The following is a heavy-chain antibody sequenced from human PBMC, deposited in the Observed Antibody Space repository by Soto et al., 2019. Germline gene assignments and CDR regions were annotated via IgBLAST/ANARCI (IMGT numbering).Heavy chain of an antibody. Sequence: SETLSLTCTVSGGSISSYYWSWIRQPPGKGLEWIGYIYYSGSTNYNPSLKSRVTISVDTSKNQFSLKLSSVTAADTAVYYCATTAEITISGFDPWGQGTLVTVSS. CDR2: IYYSGST. CDR1: GGSISSYY. J-gene: IGHJ5*02. D-gene: IGHD3-3*01. CDR3: ATTAEITISGFDP. V-gene: IGHV4-59*01.